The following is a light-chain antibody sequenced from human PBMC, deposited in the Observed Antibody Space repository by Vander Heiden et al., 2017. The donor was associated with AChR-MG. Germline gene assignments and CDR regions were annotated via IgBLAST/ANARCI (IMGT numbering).Light chain of an antibody. J-gene: IGLJ1*01. CDR3: QSYDRLGGYV. CDR2: DNT. CDR1: SSNIGARYD. V-gene: IGLV1-40*01. Sequence: QSVLTQPPSVSGAPGQRVTISCTGSSSNIGARYDVHWYQQLPGRAPKLLISDNTNRPSGVPDRFSGSKSGTSASLAITGLQAEDEADYYCQSYDRLGGYVFGPGTKVTGL.